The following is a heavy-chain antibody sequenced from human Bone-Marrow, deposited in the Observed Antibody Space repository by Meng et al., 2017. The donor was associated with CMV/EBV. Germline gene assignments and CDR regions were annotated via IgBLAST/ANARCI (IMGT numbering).Heavy chain of an antibody. CDR1: GGSISNYY. CDR3: ARGNSDTSGYYGFKP. Sequence: SETLSLTCTVSGGSISNYYWSWIRQPPGKGLEWIGYIYYSGSTNYNPSLKSRVTISLDTSKNQLSLKLTSVTAADTAVYYCARGNSDTSGYYGFKPWGQGTLVTVSS. CDR2: IYYSGST. V-gene: IGHV4-59*12. J-gene: IGHJ5*02. D-gene: IGHD3-22*01.